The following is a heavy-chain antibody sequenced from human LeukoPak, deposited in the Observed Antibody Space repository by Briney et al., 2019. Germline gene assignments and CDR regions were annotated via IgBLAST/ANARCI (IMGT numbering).Heavy chain of an antibody. V-gene: IGHV1-18*01. Sequence: ASVKVSCKASGYTFTSYGISWVRQAPGQGLEWMGWISAYNGNTNYAQKLQGRVTMTTDTSTSTAYMELRSLRSDDTAVYYCARGLWVGYCSSTSCHTGFDPWGQGTLVTVSS. CDR3: ARGLWVGYCSSTSCHTGFDP. J-gene: IGHJ5*02. CDR2: ISAYNGNT. CDR1: GYTFTSYG. D-gene: IGHD2-2*02.